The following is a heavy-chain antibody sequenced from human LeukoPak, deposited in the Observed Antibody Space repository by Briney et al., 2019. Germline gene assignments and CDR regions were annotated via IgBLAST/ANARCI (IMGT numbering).Heavy chain of an antibody. D-gene: IGHD6-13*01. Sequence: GESLKISCKGSGYSFTSYWIGWVRQMPGRGLEWMGTIYPGDSDTRYSPSFQGQVTISADKSITTAYLQWSSLKASDTAMYFCARRAGSYGYFQHWGQGTLVTVSS. V-gene: IGHV5-51*01. CDR3: ARRAGSYGYFQH. CDR2: IYPGDSDT. J-gene: IGHJ1*01. CDR1: GYSFTSYW.